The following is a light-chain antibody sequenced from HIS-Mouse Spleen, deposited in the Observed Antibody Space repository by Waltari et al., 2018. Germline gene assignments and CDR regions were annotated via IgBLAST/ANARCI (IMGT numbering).Light chain of an antibody. Sequence: QSALTQPASVSGSPGQSITISCTGTSSDVGGYNYVSWYQQHPGKAPKLMIYDVSNRPSGVSKRFSGSNSGNTASLTISGRQAEDEADYYCSSYTSSSTLVFGGGTKLTVL. CDR1: SSDVGGYNY. CDR2: DVS. V-gene: IGLV2-14*03. J-gene: IGLJ3*02. CDR3: SSYTSSSTLV.